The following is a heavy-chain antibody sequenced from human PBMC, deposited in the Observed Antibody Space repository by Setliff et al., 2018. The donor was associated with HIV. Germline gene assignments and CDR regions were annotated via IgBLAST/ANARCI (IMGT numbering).Heavy chain of an antibody. CDR2: MNRDGSEK. Sequence: SLRLSCAASGFTFSSSWMTWVRQAPGRGLGYVAGMNRDGSEKGYADSVKGRFSISRDNAKNSLYLQMSSLRTEDTAVYFCARDPAFGAFDIWGQGTMVTVSS. J-gene: IGHJ3*02. CDR3: ARDPAFGAFDI. D-gene: IGHD3-10*01. V-gene: IGHV3-7*04. CDR1: GFTFSSSW.